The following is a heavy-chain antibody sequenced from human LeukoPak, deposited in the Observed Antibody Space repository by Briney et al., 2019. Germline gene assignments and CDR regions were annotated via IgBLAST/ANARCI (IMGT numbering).Heavy chain of an antibody. J-gene: IGHJ4*02. CDR3: AREQRASMVRGVIDY. CDR2: IWYDGSNK. CDR1: GFTSSSYA. D-gene: IGHD3-10*01. Sequence: PGGSLRLSCAASGFTSSSYAMSWVRQAPGKGLEWVAVIWYDGSNKYYADSVKGRFTISRDNSKNTLYLQMNSLRAEDTAVYYCAREQRASMVRGVIDYWGQGTLVTVSS. V-gene: IGHV3-33*08.